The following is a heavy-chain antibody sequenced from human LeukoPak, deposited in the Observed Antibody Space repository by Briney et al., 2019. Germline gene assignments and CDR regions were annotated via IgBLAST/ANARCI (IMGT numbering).Heavy chain of an antibody. J-gene: IGHJ4*02. V-gene: IGHV4-34*01. Sequence: QPSETLSLTCAVYGGSFSGYYWSWIGQPPGKGLEWIGEINHGGSTNYNPSLKSRVTISVDTSKNQFSLKLSSVTAADTAVYYCARGRSALNYWGQGTLVTVSS. CDR1: GGSFSGYY. CDR2: INHGGST. D-gene: IGHD6-19*01. CDR3: ARGRSALNY.